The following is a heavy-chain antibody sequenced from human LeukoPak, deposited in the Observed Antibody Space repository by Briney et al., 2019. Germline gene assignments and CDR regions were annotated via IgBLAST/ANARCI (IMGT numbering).Heavy chain of an antibody. CDR2: IRGSGGST. Sequence: GGSLRLSCAASGFTFSSYAMSWVRQAPGKGLEWVSAIRGSGGSTYYADSVKGRFTISRDNSKNTLYLQMNSLRAEDTAVYYCAKSGGYGDYAYYFDYWGQGTLVTVSS. CDR1: GFTFSSYA. D-gene: IGHD4-17*01. J-gene: IGHJ4*02. V-gene: IGHV3-23*01. CDR3: AKSGGYGDYAYYFDY.